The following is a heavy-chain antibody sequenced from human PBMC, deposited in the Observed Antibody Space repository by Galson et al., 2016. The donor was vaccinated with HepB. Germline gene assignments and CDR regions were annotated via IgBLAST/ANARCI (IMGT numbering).Heavy chain of an antibody. Sequence: SLRLSCAASGFTFRTFSMTWVRQAPGKGLEWISYISSDSNSIYYAGSVKGRFTISRDNAKSSLYLQLSSLRTEDTAVYYCATHILKLGELLPFNYWGRGTLVTVSS. D-gene: IGHD3-10*01. CDR2: ISSDSNSI. CDR1: GFTFRTFS. CDR3: ATHILKLGELLPFNY. J-gene: IGHJ4*01. V-gene: IGHV3-48*04.